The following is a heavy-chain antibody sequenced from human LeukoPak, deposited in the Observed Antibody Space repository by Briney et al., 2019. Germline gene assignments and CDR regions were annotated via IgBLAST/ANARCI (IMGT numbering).Heavy chain of an antibody. Sequence: SGGSLRLSCAASGFTFSSYAMSWVRQAPGKGLEWVSAISGSGGSTYYADSVKGRFTISRDNSKSTLYLQMNSLRAEDTAVYYCAKDFWDYGTESPFDIWGQGTMVTVSS. V-gene: IGHV3-23*01. J-gene: IGHJ3*02. CDR1: GFTFSSYA. CDR2: ISGSGGST. CDR3: AKDFWDYGTESPFDI. D-gene: IGHD4-17*01.